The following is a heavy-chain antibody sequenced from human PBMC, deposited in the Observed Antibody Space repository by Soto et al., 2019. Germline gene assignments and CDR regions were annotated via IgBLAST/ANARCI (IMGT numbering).Heavy chain of an antibody. CDR1: GFTFTIYA. Sequence: EVPLLESGGGLVQPGGSLRLSCAASGFTFTIYAMSWVRQAPGKGLEWVSVISSTGSATYYTDSVKGRFTISRDNSKNTVYLQMNSLRAEDTAVYYCAKYNWNDGWFDPWGHGTLVTVSS. CDR3: AKYNWNDGWFDP. CDR2: ISSTGSAT. J-gene: IGHJ5*02. D-gene: IGHD1-1*01. V-gene: IGHV3-23*01.